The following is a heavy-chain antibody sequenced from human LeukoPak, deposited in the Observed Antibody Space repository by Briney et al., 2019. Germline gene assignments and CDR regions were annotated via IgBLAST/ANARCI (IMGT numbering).Heavy chain of an antibody. Sequence: GGSLRLSCAASGFTFSSYWMHWVRHPPGKGLVWVSRIKSDGSSTSYADSVKGRFNISRDNAKNSLYLQMNSLRAEDTAVYYCARDGKNIVGATPIWGQGTMVTVSS. CDR1: GFTFSSYW. V-gene: IGHV3-74*01. D-gene: IGHD1-26*01. J-gene: IGHJ3*02. CDR2: IKSDGSST. CDR3: ARDGKNIVGATPI.